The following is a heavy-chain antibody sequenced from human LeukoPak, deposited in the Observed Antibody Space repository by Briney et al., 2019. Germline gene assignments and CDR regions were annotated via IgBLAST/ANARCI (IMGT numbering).Heavy chain of an antibody. CDR2: IYYSGST. D-gene: IGHD5-24*01. CDR3: ARISPSRKRWLQFVDYYYYYMDV. J-gene: IGHJ6*03. V-gene: IGHV4-39*07. CDR1: GGSISSSSYY. Sequence: KPSETLSLTCTVSGGSISSSSYYWGWIRQPPGKGLEWIGSIYYSGSTYYNPSLKSRVTISVDTSKNQFSLKLSSVTAADTAVYYCARISPSRKRWLQFVDYYYYYMDVWGKGTTVTVSS.